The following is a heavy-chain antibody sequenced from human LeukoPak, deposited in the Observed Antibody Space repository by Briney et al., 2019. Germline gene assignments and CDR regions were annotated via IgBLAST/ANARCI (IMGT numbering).Heavy chain of an antibody. J-gene: IGHJ6*03. D-gene: IGHD6-19*01. CDR2: ISAYNGNT. V-gene: IGHV1-18*04. Sequence: ASVKVSCKASGYTFTGYYMHWVRQAPGQGLEWMGWISAYNGNTNYAQKLQGRVTMTTDTSTSTAYMELRSLRSDDTAVYYCARDTVSSGSVFAYYYYMDVWGKGTTVTISS. CDR3: ARDTVSSGSVFAYYYYMDV. CDR1: GYTFTGYY.